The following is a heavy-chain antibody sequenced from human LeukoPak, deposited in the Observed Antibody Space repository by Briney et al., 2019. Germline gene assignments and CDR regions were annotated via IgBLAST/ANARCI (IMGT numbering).Heavy chain of an antibody. J-gene: IGHJ6*03. CDR3: ARPRRPYYYDSSGLDYYYMDV. V-gene: IGHV3-74*01. Sequence: PGGSLRLSCAASGFTFSSYWMHWVRQAPGKGLVWVSRINPDGSSTSYADSVKGRFTISRDNAKNTLHLQMNSVRAEGTAVYYCARPRRPYYYDSSGLDYYYMDVWGKGTTVTVSS. CDR1: GFTFSSYW. CDR2: INPDGSST. D-gene: IGHD3-22*01.